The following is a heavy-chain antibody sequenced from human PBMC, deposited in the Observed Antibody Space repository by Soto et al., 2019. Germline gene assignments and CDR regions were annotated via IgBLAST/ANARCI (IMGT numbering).Heavy chain of an antibody. D-gene: IGHD3-22*01. V-gene: IGHV3-33*05. CDR3: ARDDGYDNNVFAY. Sequence: PGGSLRLSCAASGFTFSNHGMHWVRQAPGKGLEWVAVIVMDGSQQHYADSLKGRFTISRDNSKNTLYLQMNSLRAEDTGVYYWARDDGYDNNVFAYWGREPLVPAS. J-gene: IGHJ4*02. CDR1: GFTFSNHG. CDR2: IVMDGSQQ.